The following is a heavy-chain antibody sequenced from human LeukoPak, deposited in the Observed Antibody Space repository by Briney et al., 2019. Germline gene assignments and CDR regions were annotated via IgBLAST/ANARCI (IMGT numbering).Heavy chain of an antibody. CDR1: GGTFISYA. CDR3: ARDYYYDSSGYYFWFDP. Sequence: ASVKVSCKASGGTFISYAISWVRQAPGQGLEWMGGIIPIFGTANYAQKFQGRVTITMDESTSTAYMELSSLRSEDTAVYYCARDYYYDSSGYYFWFDPWGQGTLVTVSS. CDR2: IIPIFGTA. V-gene: IGHV1-69*05. D-gene: IGHD3-22*01. J-gene: IGHJ5*02.